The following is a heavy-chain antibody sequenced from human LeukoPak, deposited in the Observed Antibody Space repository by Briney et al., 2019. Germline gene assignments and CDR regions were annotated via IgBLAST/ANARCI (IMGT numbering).Heavy chain of an antibody. J-gene: IGHJ4*02. CDR3: AREGGYYDFWSGYYTGINYFDY. V-gene: IGHV7-4-1*02. Sequence: ASVKVSCKASGYTFTSYAMNWVRQAPGQGLERMGWINTNTGNPTYAQGFTGRFVFSLDTSVSTAYLQISSLKAEDTAVYYCAREGGYYDFWSGYYTGINYFDYWGQGTLVTVSS. CDR1: GYTFTSYA. CDR2: INTNTGNP. D-gene: IGHD3-3*01.